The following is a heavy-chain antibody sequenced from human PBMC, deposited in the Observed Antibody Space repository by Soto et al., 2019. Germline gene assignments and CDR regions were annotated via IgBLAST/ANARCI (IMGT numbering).Heavy chain of an antibody. Sequence: SETLSLTCTVSGGSISSYYWSWVRQPPGKGLEWIGYISYIGSTDYNPSLKSRVAISVDTSKNQFSLRLSSVTAADTAVYYCARSIAAYNWFDPSGQGTLVTVSS. CDR3: ARSIAAYNWFDP. D-gene: IGHD6-25*01. J-gene: IGHJ5*02. CDR1: GGSISSYY. V-gene: IGHV4-59*01. CDR2: ISYIGST.